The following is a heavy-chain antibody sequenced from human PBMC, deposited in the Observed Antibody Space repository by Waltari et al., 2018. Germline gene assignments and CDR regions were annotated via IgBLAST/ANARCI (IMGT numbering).Heavy chain of an antibody. CDR3: AEDSGYDILTGYYGDRKFDY. Sequence: EVQLLESGGGLVQPGGSLRLSCAASGFTFSSYAMSWVRQAPGKGLEWVSAISGSGGSTYYADSVKGRFTISRDNSKNTLYLQMNSLRAEDTAVYYCAEDSGYDILTGYYGDRKFDYWGQGTLVTVSS. D-gene: IGHD3-9*01. CDR2: ISGSGGST. CDR1: GFTFSSYA. J-gene: IGHJ4*02. V-gene: IGHV3-23*01.